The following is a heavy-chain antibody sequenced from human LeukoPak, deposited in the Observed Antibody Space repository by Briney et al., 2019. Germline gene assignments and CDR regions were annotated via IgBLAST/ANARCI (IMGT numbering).Heavy chain of an antibody. D-gene: IGHD3-3*01. J-gene: IGHJ3*02. V-gene: IGHV3-7*01. Sequence: GGSLRLSCAASGFTFSSYWMSWVRQAPGKGLEWVANIKQDGSEKYYVDSVKGRFTISRDNAKNSLYLQMNSLRAEDTAVYYCAREYYDFWSGYLGAFDIWGQGTVVTVSS. CDR1: GFTFSSYW. CDR2: IKQDGSEK. CDR3: AREYYDFWSGYLGAFDI.